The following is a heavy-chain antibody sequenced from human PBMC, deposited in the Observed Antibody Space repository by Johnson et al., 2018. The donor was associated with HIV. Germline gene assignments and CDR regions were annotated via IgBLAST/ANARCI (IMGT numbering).Heavy chain of an antibody. V-gene: IGHV3-66*02. D-gene: IGHD1-1*01. CDR3: ARGGIIHDAFDI. Sequence: VQLVESGGGVVQPGRSLRLSCAASGFTFSSYGMSWVRQAPGKGLEWVSVIYSGGRTYYTDSVKGRFTISRDNSKNTLYLQMSSLRAEDTAVYYCARGGIIHDAFDIWGQGTMVTVSS. CDR2: IYSGGRT. CDR1: GFTFSSYG. J-gene: IGHJ3*02.